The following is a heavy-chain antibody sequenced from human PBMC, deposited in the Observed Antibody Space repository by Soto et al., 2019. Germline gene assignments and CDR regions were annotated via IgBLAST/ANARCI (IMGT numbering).Heavy chain of an antibody. CDR1: EFSFEEYE. CDR3: ARAAWSDEGWDH. D-gene: IGHD1-26*01. CDR2: INQYGKIT. V-gene: IGHV3-48*03. J-gene: IGHJ4*02. Sequence: DVRLVESGGGFIQPGGSLRLSCAASEFSFEEYEMNWVRQAPGQGLEWVSYINQYGKITYYADSVKGRFTVSRDDAKNSLFLQMDSLRAEDTALYYCARAAWSDEGWDHWGQGILVTVSS.